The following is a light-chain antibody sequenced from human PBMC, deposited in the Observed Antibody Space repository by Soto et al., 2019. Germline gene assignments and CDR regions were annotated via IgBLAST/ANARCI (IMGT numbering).Light chain of an antibody. CDR1: QSVSSSY. J-gene: IGKJ1*01. CDR3: HQYGSSPAT. V-gene: IGKV3-20*01. CDR2: GAS. Sequence: VFTLSVGALSFTPDEHTTLSTRTSQSVSSSYLAWYQQKPGQAPRLLIYGASSRATDIPDRYSGSGSGTDFTLTISRLEPEDFAVYYCHQYGSSPATSGQGGNADI.